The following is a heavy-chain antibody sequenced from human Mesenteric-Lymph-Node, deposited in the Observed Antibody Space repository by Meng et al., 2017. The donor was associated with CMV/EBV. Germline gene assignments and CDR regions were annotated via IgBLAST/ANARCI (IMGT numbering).Heavy chain of an antibody. CDR3: AKVFGAGYSTSWYLDS. V-gene: IGHV3-43*01. Sequence: GGSLRLSCAASGFTFTTHTINWVRQAPGKGLEWVSVISWDGASTRYADSVKGRFTISRDNSKNSLYLQMNSLRTEDSALYYCAKVFGAGYSTSWYLDSWGQGTLVTVSS. CDR1: GFTFTTHT. CDR2: ISWDGAST. D-gene: IGHD6-13*01. J-gene: IGHJ4*02.